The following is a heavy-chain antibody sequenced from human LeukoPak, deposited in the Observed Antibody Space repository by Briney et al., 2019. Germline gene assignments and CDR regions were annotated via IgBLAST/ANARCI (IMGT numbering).Heavy chain of an antibody. CDR1: GGSFSGYY. CDR3: ARGGDFWSGYYGPSQGDY. V-gene: IGHV4-34*01. J-gene: IGHJ4*02. Sequence: SETLSLTCAVYGGSFSGYYWSWIRQPPGKGLEWIGEINHSGSTNYNPSLKSRVTISVDTSKNQFSLKLSSVTAADTAVYCCARGGDFWSGYYGPSQGDYWGQGTLVTVSS. D-gene: IGHD3-3*01. CDR2: INHSGST.